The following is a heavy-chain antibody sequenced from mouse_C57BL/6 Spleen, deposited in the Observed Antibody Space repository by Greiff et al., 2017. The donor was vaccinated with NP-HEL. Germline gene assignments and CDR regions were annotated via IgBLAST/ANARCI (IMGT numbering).Heavy chain of an antibody. Sequence: QVQLQQPGAELVKPGASVKLSCKASGYTFTSYWMQWVKQRPGQGLEWIGEIDPSDSYTNYNQKFKGKATLTVDTSSSTAYMQLSSLTAEDSAVYYCATRGLYAMGYWGQGTSVTVSS. CDR3: ATRGLYAMGY. CDR1: GYTFTSYW. CDR2: IDPSDSYT. V-gene: IGHV1-50*01. J-gene: IGHJ4*01. D-gene: IGHD3-1*01.